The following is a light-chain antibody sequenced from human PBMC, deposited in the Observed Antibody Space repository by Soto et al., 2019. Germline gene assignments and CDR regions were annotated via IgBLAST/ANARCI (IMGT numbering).Light chain of an antibody. CDR2: DAY. J-gene: IGKJ5*01. CDR3: QQRSNWPPIT. V-gene: IGKV3-11*01. Sequence: EIVLTQSPGTLSLSPGERATLSCRASETVDSFLAWYQQKPGQAPRLLIYDAYKRATGIPARFSGSGSGTDFTLTISSLEPEDFAVYYCQQRSNWPPITFGQGTRVEIK. CDR1: ETVDSF.